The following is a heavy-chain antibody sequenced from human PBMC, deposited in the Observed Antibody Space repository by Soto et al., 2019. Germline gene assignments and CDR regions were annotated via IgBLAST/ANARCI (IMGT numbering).Heavy chain of an antibody. D-gene: IGHD1-1*01. CDR3: ARPREPIYYYYGLDV. V-gene: IGHV5-10-1*01. J-gene: IGHJ6*02. CDR2: IDPSDSYT. Sequence: GESLKISCKGSGNSFTNYGITWVRQMPGKGLEWMGRIDPSDSYTNYSPSFQGHVTFSIDKSISTAYLQWSSLKASDTAIYYCARPREPIYYYYGLDVWGQGTTVTVSS. CDR1: GNSFTNYG.